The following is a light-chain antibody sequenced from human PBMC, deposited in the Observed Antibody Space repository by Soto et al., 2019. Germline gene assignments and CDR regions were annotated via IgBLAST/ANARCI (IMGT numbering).Light chain of an antibody. CDR3: ATWDDSLNGFYV. Sequence: QSVLTQPPSASGTPGQGVTISCSGSTSNIGSNYVYWYQQLPGTAPKLLIYRNNQRPSGVPDRFSGSKSGTSASLAISGLRSDDDADYFCATWDDSLNGFYVFGTGTKVTVL. CDR2: RNN. J-gene: IGLJ1*01. CDR1: TSNIGSNY. V-gene: IGLV1-47*01.